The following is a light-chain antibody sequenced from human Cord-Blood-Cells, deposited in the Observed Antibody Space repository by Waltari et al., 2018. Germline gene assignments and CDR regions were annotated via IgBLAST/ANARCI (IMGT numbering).Light chain of an antibody. CDR1: SSDVGSYNL. CDR2: EGS. Sequence: QSALTQPASVSGSPGRSITISCTGTSSDVGSYNLVSWYQPHPGKAPKLMIYEGSKRTSGVSNRFSGSKLGNPASLTIAGLQAEDEADYYCCSYAGSSTWMFGGGTKLTVL. J-gene: IGLJ3*02. V-gene: IGLV2-23*01. CDR3: CSYAGSSTWM.